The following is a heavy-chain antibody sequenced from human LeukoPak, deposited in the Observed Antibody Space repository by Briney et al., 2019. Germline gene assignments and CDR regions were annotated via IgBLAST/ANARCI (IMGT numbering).Heavy chain of an antibody. CDR2: IIPILGIA. D-gene: IGHD3-10*01. CDR1: GGTFSSCA. V-gene: IGHV1-69*04. CDR3: ARSGGSGSYYDY. J-gene: IGHJ4*02. Sequence: SVKVSCKASGGTFSSCAISWVRQAPGQGLEWMGRIIPILGIANYAQKFQGRVTITADKSTSTAYMELSSLRSEDTAVYYCARSGGSGSYYDYWGQGTLVTVSS.